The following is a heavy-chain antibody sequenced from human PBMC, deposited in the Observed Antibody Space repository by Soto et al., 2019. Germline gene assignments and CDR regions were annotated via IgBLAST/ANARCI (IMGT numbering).Heavy chain of an antibody. Sequence: DVELLESGGGLVHPGGSLRLSCTASGFSLGDYGMNWVRQTPGKGLEWVSTISASGHSAYSADSVKGRLIISRDNSNNTLYLQMNSLRAEDTAVYYCAGSALLWWALDSWGQGTLVTVSS. CDR1: GFSLGDYG. D-gene: IGHD2-15*01. CDR3: AGSALLWWALDS. CDR2: ISASGHSA. V-gene: IGHV3-23*01. J-gene: IGHJ4*02.